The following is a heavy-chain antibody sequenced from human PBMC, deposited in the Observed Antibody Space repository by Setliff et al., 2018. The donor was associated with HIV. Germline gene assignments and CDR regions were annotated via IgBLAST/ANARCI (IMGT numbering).Heavy chain of an antibody. V-gene: IGHV4-4*07. D-gene: IGHD2-2*01. J-gene: IGHJ6*03. CDR3: ARTSKDIVEVSDANHYHHMDV. Sequence: SETLSLTCTVSGGSISDYSWSWIRQPAGKGLEWIGGIYTSGSANYNPSLRSGVTMSVDTSKNQFSLKLSSVTAADTAIYYCARTSKDIVEVSDANHYHHMDVWGKGTTVTVSS. CDR1: GGSISDYS. CDR2: IYTSGSA.